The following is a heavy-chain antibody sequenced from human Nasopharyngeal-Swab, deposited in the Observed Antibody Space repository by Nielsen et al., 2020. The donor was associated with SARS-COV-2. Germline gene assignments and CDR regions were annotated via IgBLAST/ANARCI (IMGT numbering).Heavy chain of an antibody. D-gene: IGHD1-26*01. J-gene: IGHJ6*02. Sequence: SETLSLTCAVYGGSFSGYYWSWIRQPPGKGLEWIGEINHSGSTNYNPSLKSRVTISVDTSKNQFSLKLSSVTAADTAVYYCARVRAWELRYYHYGMDVWGQGTTVTVSS. CDR1: GGSFSGYY. V-gene: IGHV4-34*01. CDR2: INHSGST. CDR3: ARVRAWELRYYHYGMDV.